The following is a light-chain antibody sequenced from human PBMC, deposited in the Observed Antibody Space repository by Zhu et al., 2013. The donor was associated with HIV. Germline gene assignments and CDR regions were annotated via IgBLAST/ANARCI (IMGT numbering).Light chain of an antibody. V-gene: IGKV3-15*01. J-gene: IGKJ4*01. CDR3: QQYNTWPLT. Sequence: EIVMTQSPATLSVSPGERAALSCRASQSVSINLAWYQQKPGQAPRLLIYGASTRATGIPARFSGSGSGTEFTLTISSLQSEDFTVYYCQQYNTWPLTFGGGTKVEI. CDR1: QSVSIN. CDR2: GAS.